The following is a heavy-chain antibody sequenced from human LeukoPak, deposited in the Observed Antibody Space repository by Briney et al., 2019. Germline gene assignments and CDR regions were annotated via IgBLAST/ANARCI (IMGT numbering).Heavy chain of an antibody. D-gene: IGHD6-6*01. CDR2: ISYDVSNK. V-gene: IGHV3-30-3*01. CDR3: ARDREYSSLLDY. Sequence: GGSLRLSCAASGFTFSSYAMHWVRQAPGKGREWVAVISYDVSNKYYADSVKGRFTISRDNLKTTLYLQMNSLRAADTAVYYCARDREYSSLLDYWGQGTLVTVSS. CDR1: GFTFSSYA. J-gene: IGHJ4*02.